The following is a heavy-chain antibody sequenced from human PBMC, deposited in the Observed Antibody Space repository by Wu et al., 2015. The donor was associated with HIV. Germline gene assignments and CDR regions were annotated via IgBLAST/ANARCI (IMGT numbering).Heavy chain of an antibody. CDR1: GYTFTNYD. D-gene: IGHD6-13*01. CDR3: ARVTSSSWSYFDY. CDR2: ISAYSGNT. Sequence: QVQLVQSGAEVKKPGASVKVSCKASGYTFTNYDISWVRQAPGQGLEWMGWISAYSGNTKYAQKLQGRVTMTTDTSTSSAYMELSRLRSDDTAVYYCARVTSSSWSYFDYWGQGTLITVSS. J-gene: IGHJ4*02. V-gene: IGHV1-18*01.